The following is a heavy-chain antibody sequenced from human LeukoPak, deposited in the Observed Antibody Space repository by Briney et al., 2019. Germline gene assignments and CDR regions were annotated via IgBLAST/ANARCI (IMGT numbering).Heavy chain of an antibody. CDR2: IKSKTDGGTT. V-gene: IGHV3-15*01. CDR3: TTVGSSRYYYYFDY. CDR1: GFTFNHAW. Sequence: GGSLRLSCGASGFTFNHAWMSWVRQAPGKGLEWVGRIKSKTDGGTTNYAAPVKGRFTISRDDSKNMLYLQMNSLKTEDTAVYYCTTVGSSRYYYYFDYWGQGKLVTVSS. J-gene: IGHJ4*02. D-gene: IGHD3-22*01.